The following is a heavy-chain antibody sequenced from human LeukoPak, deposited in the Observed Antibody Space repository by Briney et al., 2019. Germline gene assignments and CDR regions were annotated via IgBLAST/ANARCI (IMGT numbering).Heavy chain of an antibody. CDR2: IYYSGST. Sequence: SETLSLTCTVSGGSISSYYWSWIRQPPGKGLEWMGYIYYSGSTNYNPSLKSRVTISVDTSKNQCSLKLSSVTAADTAVYYCARRSMVRGVIFDYWGQGTLVTVSS. D-gene: IGHD3-10*01. J-gene: IGHJ4*02. V-gene: IGHV4-59*01. CDR3: ARRSMVRGVIFDY. CDR1: GGSISSYY.